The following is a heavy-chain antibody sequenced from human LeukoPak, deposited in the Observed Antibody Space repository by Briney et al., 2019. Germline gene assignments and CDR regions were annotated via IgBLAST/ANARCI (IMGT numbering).Heavy chain of an antibody. V-gene: IGHV3-23*01. D-gene: IGHD4-23*01. J-gene: IGHJ1*01. CDR2: ISGSGGST. CDR1: GFTFSSYA. Sequence: GGSLRLSCAASGFTFSSYAMSWVRQAPGKGLEWVSAISGSGGSTYYADSVKGRFTISRDNSKNTLYLQMNSLRAEDTAVYYCARDPGGYGEYFQHWGQGTLVTVSS. CDR3: ARDPGGYGEYFQH.